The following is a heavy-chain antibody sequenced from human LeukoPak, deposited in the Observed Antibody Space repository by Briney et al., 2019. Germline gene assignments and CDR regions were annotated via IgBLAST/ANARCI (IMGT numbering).Heavy chain of an antibody. CDR3: ARQNRRGVTPLFGGGPDYFDY. J-gene: IGHJ4*02. D-gene: IGHD3-10*01. CDR1: GGSFSGYY. Sequence: SETLSLTCAVYGGSFSGYYWSWIRQPPGKGLEWIGEINHSGSTSYNPSLKNRVTISVDTSKNQFSLKLRSVTAADTAVYYCARQNRRGVTPLFGGGPDYFDYWGQGTLVTVSS. V-gene: IGHV4-34*01. CDR2: INHSGST.